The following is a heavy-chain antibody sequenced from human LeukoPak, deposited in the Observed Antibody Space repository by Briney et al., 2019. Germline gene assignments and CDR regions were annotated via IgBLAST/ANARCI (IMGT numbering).Heavy chain of an antibody. Sequence: MTSETLSLTCAVSGGSISSGGYSWSWIRQPPGKGLEWIGEINHSGSTNYNPSLKSRVTISVDTSKNQFSLKLSSVTAADTAVYYCARNSHPRRALGFDYWGQGTLVTVSS. D-gene: IGHD7-27*01. V-gene: IGHV4-34*01. CDR2: INHSGST. CDR3: ARNSHPRRALGFDY. CDR1: GGSISSGGYS. J-gene: IGHJ4*02.